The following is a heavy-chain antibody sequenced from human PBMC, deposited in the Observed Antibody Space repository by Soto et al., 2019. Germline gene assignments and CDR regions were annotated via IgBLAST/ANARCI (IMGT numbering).Heavy chain of an antibody. Sequence: QVQLVESGGGLVKPGGSLRLSCAASGFTFSDYYMSWIRQAPGKGLEWVSYISSSGSTIYYADSGKGPFTISRDNAKNSLYLQMNSLRAEDTAVYYCARNKHIVVVPAAMTEQRIGGRNHYYYYYYYMDVWGKGTTVTVSS. D-gene: IGHD2-2*01. J-gene: IGHJ6*03. CDR2: ISSSGSTI. V-gene: IGHV3-11*01. CDR1: GFTFSDYY. CDR3: ARNKHIVVVPAAMTEQRIGGRNHYYYYYYYMDV.